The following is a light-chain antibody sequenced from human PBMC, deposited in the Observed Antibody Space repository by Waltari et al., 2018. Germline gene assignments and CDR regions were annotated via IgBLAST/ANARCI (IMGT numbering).Light chain of an antibody. CDR3: SAWDSSLSAVV. Sequence: QAGLTQPPSVSKGLRQTATLTCAGNSNNVGDQGAAWLQQHQGNPPKLLSYRYNNRPPGISERFSASRSGNTASLTITGLQPEDEADYYCSAWDSSLSAVVFGGGTKLTVL. J-gene: IGLJ2*01. CDR1: SNNVGDQG. V-gene: IGLV10-54*04. CDR2: RYN.